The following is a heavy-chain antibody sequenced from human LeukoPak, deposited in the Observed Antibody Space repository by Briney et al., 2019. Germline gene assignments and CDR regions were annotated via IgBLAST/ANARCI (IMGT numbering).Heavy chain of an antibody. V-gene: IGHV3-23*01. D-gene: IGHD4-23*01. CDR2: ISGSGGRT. J-gene: IGHJ4*02. CDR1: GFTFSSNA. CDR3: AKDYGGNSAFFGY. Sequence: GGSLRLSCAASGFTFSSNAMSWVRQAPGKGLEWVSGISGSGGRTYYADSVKGRFTISRDNSKNTLYLQMNSLRAEDTAVYYCAKDYGGNSAFFGYWGQGTLVTVSS.